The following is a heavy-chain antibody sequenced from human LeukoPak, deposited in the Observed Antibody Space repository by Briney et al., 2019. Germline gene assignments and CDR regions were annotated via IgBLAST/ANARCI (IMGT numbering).Heavy chain of an antibody. CDR2: ISNDGGTI. Sequence: PGGFLRLSCAASGFTFSSYTMSWVRQAPGKGLEWVAVISNDGGTIYYADSVKGRFTISRDSSKDTSYLQINSLRAEDTAVYYCAKGRPYSSGPSVIEYWGQGTLVTVSS. CDR3: AKGRPYSSGPSVIEY. V-gene: IGHV3-23*01. D-gene: IGHD6-19*01. CDR1: GFTFSSYT. J-gene: IGHJ4*02.